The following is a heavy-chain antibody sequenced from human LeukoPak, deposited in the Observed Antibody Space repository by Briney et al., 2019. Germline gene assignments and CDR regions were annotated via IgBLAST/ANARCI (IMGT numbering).Heavy chain of an antibody. CDR1: GDSVSINSAA. D-gene: IGHD6-19*01. Sequence: SQTPSLTCAISGDSVSINSAAWNWIRQSPSRGLEWLGRTYQRSKWYNDYAVSVKSRITINPDISKNQFSLELNSVTPEDTAVYYCARSPSPYSSGWYFDYWGQGTLVTVSS. J-gene: IGHJ4*02. V-gene: IGHV6-1*01. CDR3: ARSPSPYSSGWYFDY. CDR2: TYQRSKWYN.